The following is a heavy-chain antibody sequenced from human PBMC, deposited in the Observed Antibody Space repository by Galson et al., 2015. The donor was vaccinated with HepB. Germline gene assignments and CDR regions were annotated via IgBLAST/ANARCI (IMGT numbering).Heavy chain of an antibody. CDR1: GFTFHTFT. J-gene: IGHJ6*02. CDR2: ISYDGGNK. V-gene: IGHV3-30*04. CDR3: VRDPRGELPDAGDYHYGLDV. Sequence: SLRLSCAASGFTFHTFTMHWVRQAPGKGLEWVAVISYDGGNKYYRDSVKGRFTISRDNSKNTLSLQMSSLRPEDTAVYYCVRDPRGELPDAGDYHYGLDVWAKGPRSPSP. D-gene: IGHD1-26*01.